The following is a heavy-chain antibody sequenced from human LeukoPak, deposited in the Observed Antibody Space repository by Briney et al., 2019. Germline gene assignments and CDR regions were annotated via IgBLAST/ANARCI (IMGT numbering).Heavy chain of an antibody. CDR1: GDNVSSTGAA. CDR3: TRAQWRAFDS. CDR2: TYYRSKWYS. J-gene: IGHJ4*02. D-gene: IGHD2-8*01. Sequence: SQTLSLTCAISGDNVSSTGAAWNWIRQSPSRGLEWLGRTYYRSKWYSDYAISLKGRITINADTSKNHCSLQLNSVTPEDTAIYYCTRAQWRAFDSWGQGTLVTVSS. V-gene: IGHV6-1*01.